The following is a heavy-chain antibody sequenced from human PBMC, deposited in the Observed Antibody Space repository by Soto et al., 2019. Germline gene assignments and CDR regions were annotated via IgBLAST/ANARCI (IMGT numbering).Heavy chain of an antibody. D-gene: IGHD1-26*01. CDR3: VRVISYGYFEY. Sequence: SETLSLTCTVSGDSISSSGYYWSWIRQHPGKGLEWIGYIYYSGSTYYNPSLKSRVTISVDTSKNQFSLKLSSVTAADTAVYYCVRVISYGYFEYWGQGTLVTDSS. J-gene: IGHJ4*02. CDR1: GDSISSSGYY. CDR2: IYYSGST. V-gene: IGHV4-31*03.